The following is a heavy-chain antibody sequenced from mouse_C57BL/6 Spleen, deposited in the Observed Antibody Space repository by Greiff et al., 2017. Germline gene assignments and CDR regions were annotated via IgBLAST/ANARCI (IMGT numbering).Heavy chain of an antibody. V-gene: IGHV2-2*01. CDR2: IWSGGST. D-gene: IGHD2-5*01. Sequence: VKLQESGPGLVQPSQSLSITCTVSGFSLTSYGVHWVRQSPGKGLEWLGVIWSGGSTDYNAAFISRLSISKDNSKSQVFFKMNSLQADDTAIYYCANSNYFAYWGQGTLVTVSA. CDR1: GFSLTSYG. CDR3: ANSNYFAY. J-gene: IGHJ3*01.